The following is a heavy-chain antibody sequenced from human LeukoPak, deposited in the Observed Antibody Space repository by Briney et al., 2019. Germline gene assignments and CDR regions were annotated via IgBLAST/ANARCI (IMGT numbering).Heavy chain of an antibody. D-gene: IGHD3/OR15-3a*01. V-gene: IGHV4-34*01. CDR2: INHSGST. Sequence: PSETLSLTCAVYGGSFSGYYWSWIRQPPGKGLEWIGEINHSGSTNYNPSLKSRVTISVDTSKNQFSLKLTSVTAAGTAVYCCARQTGSGLFILPGGQGTLVTVSS. J-gene: IGHJ4*02. CDR3: ARQTGSGLFILP. CDR1: GGSFSGYY.